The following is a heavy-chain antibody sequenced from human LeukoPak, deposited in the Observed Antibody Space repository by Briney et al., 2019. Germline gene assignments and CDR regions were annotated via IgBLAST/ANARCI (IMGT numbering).Heavy chain of an antibody. CDR2: IYTSGST. J-gene: IGHJ4*02. CDR3: ARLTTDSGYTTIDY. Sequence: PSQTLSLTCTVSGGSISSGSYYWSWIRQPAGKGLEWIGRIYTSGSTNYNPSLKSRVTISVDTSKNQFSLKLTSVTAADTAVYYCARLTTDSGYTTIDYWGQGTLVTVSS. V-gene: IGHV4-61*02. D-gene: IGHD5-12*01. CDR1: GGSISSGSYY.